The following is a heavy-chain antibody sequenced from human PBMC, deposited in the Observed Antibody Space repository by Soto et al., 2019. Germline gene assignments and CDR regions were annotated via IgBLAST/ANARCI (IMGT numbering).Heavy chain of an antibody. V-gene: IGHV1-69*01. D-gene: IGHD1-26*01. CDR3: AKDRRADWESYYYYAMDV. Sequence: QVQLVQSGAVVRKPGSSVKVSCKASGGVFGSFSITWVRQAPGQGLEWIGGIIPIYGTANYAQNFQGRVTITADAATSTAYVEVSSLGSEDTAVYYCAKDRRADWESYYYYAMDVWGQGTTVIVSS. CDR1: GGVFGSFS. CDR2: IIPIYGTA. J-gene: IGHJ6*02.